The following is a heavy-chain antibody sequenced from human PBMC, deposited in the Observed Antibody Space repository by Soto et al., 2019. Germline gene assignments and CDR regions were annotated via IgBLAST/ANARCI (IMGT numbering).Heavy chain of an antibody. D-gene: IGHD3-3*01. J-gene: IGHJ5*02. V-gene: IGHV4-39*01. Sequence: SETLSLTCTVSGGSISSSKYYWAWIRQSPGKGLEWIGSVYYNGFTYYNPSLKSRVTISVDTSKNQFSLKLTSVTAADTAVYYCARMGDFWSGPGELDPWGQGTLVTVSS. CDR1: GGSISSSKYY. CDR3: ARMGDFWSGPGELDP. CDR2: VYYNGFT.